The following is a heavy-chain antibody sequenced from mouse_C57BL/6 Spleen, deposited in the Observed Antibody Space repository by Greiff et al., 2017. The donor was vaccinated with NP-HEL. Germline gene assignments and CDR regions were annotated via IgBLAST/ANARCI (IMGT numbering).Heavy chain of an antibody. Sequence: QVPLQQPGTELVKPGASVKLSCKASGYTFTSYWMHWVKQRPGQGLEWIGNINPSNGGTNSNEKFKRKATLTVSKSSSPAYMQLSSLTSEDSAVYYCARIYYGNYVWYFDVWGTGTTVTVSS. J-gene: IGHJ1*03. CDR3: ARIYYGNYVWYFDV. CDR1: GYTFTSYW. V-gene: IGHV1-53*01. D-gene: IGHD2-1*01. CDR2: INPSNGGT.